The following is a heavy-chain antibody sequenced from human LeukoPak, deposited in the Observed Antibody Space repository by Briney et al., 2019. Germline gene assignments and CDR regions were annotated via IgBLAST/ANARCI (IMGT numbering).Heavy chain of an antibody. D-gene: IGHD5-18*01. CDR2: ISGDGGST. CDR3: AKDIVDTAMGRGGNWFDP. V-gene: IGHV3-43*02. CDR1: GFTFDDYA. Sequence: GSLRLSCAASGFTFDDYAMHWVRQAPGKGLEWVSLISGDGGSTYYADSVKGRFTISRDNSKNSLYLQMNSLRTEDTALYYCAKDIVDTAMGRGGNWFDPWGQGTLVTVSS. J-gene: IGHJ5*02.